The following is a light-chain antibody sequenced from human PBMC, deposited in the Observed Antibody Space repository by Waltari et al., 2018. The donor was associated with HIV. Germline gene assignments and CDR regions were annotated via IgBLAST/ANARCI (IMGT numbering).Light chain of an antibody. J-gene: IGKJ4*01. V-gene: IGKV1-39*01. Sequence: DFQMTQYPYSLSASVGDRVTITCRASQRITKYLNWYQQKQGKAPKVLIYGASSLQSGVPSMFTGSVSGTEFTLTINSLQPEDFATYYCQQSYRTPLTFGGGTKVEIK. CDR2: GAS. CDR3: QQSYRTPLT. CDR1: QRITKY.